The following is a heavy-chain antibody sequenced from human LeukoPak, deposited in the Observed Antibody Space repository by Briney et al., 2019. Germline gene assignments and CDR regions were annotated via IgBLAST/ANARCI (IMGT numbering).Heavy chain of an antibody. J-gene: IGHJ6*02. V-gene: IGHV4-59*01. D-gene: IGHD3-10*01. CDR1: GGSISSYY. CDR3: ARDFPAYYYGSGSPSYGMDV. CDR2: IYYSGST. Sequence: SETLSLTCTVSGGSISSYYWSWIRQPPGKGLEWIGYIYYSGSTNYNPSLKSRVTISVDTSKNQFSLKLSSVTAADTAVYYCARDFPAYYYGSGSPSYGMDVWGQGTTVTVSS.